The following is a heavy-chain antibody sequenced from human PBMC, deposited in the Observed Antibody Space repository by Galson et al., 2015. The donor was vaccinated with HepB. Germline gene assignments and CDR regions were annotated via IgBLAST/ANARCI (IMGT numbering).Heavy chain of an antibody. CDR1: GFTFSSYA. CDR3: ARDQGYGGNSRLSYGMDV. Sequence: SLRLSCAASGFTFSSYAMHWVRQAPGKGLEWVAVISYDGSNKYYADSVKGRFTISRDNSKNTLYLQMNSLRAEDTAVYYCARDQGYGGNSRLSYGMDVWGQGTTVTVSS. CDR2: ISYDGSNK. J-gene: IGHJ6*02. D-gene: IGHD4-23*01. V-gene: IGHV3-30*04.